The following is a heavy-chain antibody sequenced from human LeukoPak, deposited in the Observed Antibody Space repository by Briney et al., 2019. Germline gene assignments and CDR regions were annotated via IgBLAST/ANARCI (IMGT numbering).Heavy chain of an antibody. V-gene: IGHV4-39*01. CDR3: VRLPGNYYGSGSSN. CDR1: GGFISINTHY. Sequence: SETLSLTCSLSGGFISINTHYWGWIRQTPGKGPEWIGSVFYSGTTYFNPSLNGRLTISVDTSKNPFSLKLRSVTAADTAVYYCVRLPGNYYGSGSSNWGQGTLVTVSS. J-gene: IGHJ4*02. CDR2: VFYSGTT. D-gene: IGHD3-10*01.